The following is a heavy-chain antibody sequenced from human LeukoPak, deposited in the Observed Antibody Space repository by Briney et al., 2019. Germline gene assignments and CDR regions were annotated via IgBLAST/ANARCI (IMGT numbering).Heavy chain of an antibody. CDR3: ARDADVVVTATPLWYFDL. V-gene: IGHV4-34*01. CDR1: VGSFSGSY. CDR2: INHSGRT. D-gene: IGHD2-21*02. Sequence: PSGAPSLTCVLHVGSFSGSYWSWISEPPRKGLEWMCEINHSGRTNYTPSLKSRVTISADTTTKQFSLNLSSVTAADTAVYYCARDADVVVTATPLWYFDLWGRGTLVTVSS. J-gene: IGHJ2*01.